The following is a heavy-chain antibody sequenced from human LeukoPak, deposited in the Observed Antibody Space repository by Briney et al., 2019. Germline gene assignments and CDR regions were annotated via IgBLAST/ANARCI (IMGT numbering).Heavy chain of an antibody. V-gene: IGHV3-7*01. D-gene: IGHD6-13*01. CDR1: GFTFSSYW. Sequence: GGSLRLSCAASGFTFSSYWVSWVRQAPGKGLEWLANIKQDGSEKYYVDSVKGRFTISRDNAKNSLYLQMNSLRAEDTAVYYCARLVRGYFDYWGQGTLVTVSS. J-gene: IGHJ4*02. CDR2: IKQDGSEK. CDR3: ARLVRGYFDY.